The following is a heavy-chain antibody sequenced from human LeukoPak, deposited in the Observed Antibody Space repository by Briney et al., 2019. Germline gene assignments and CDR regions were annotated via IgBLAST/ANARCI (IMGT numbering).Heavy chain of an antibody. V-gene: IGHV3-7*03. CDR2: IKQDGSEE. CDR1: GFTFSNYW. D-gene: IGHD1-26*01. CDR3: ARGGSYPGC. J-gene: IGHJ4*02. Sequence: GGSLRLSCAASGFTFSNYWMSWVRQAPGRGLEWVAKIKQDGSEEYYVDSVKGRFTISRDNAKNSLFLQMNSLRVEDTAIYYCARGGSYPGCWGQGTLVTVSS.